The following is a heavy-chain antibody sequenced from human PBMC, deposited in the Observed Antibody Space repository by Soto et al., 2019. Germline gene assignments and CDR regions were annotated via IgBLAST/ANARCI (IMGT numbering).Heavy chain of an antibody. CDR1: EFSFSDQY. Sequence: GGSLRPSCTVSAVSEFSFSDQYMDRVRQAPGKGLEWVGRSRNRVNNFSTAYAASVQGRFTISRDESKNTVYLQMHSLKTDDTAVYYCSSVEPSAKSPDYWGQGTLVTVSS. J-gene: IGHJ4*02. CDR2: SRNRVNNFST. D-gene: IGHD6-19*01. V-gene: IGHV3-72*01. CDR3: SSVEPSAKSPDY.